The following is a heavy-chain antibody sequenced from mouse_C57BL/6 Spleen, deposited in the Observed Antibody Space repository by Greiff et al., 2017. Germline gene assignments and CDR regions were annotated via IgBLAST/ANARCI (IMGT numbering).Heavy chain of an antibody. CDR1: GFTFSSYT. J-gene: IGHJ2*01. D-gene: IGHD1-1*01. CDR2: ISGGGGNT. Sequence: EVKVVESGGGLVKPGGSLKLSCAASGFTFSSYTMSWVRQTPEKRLEWVATISGGGGNTYYPDSVKGRFTISRDNAKNTLYLQMSSLRSEDTALYYCARRDYGSYYFDYWGQGTTLTVSS. V-gene: IGHV5-9*01. CDR3: ARRDYGSYYFDY.